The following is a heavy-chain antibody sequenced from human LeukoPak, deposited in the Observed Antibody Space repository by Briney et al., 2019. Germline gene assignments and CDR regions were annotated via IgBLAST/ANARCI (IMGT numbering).Heavy chain of an antibody. CDR3: ARDSRHSSGWYLPS. CDR1: GFTVSSNY. D-gene: IGHD6-19*01. CDR2: IYSGGST. V-gene: IGHV3-53*01. J-gene: IGHJ4*02. Sequence: GGSLRLSCAASGFTVSSNYMSWVRQAPGKGLERVSVIYSGGSTYYADSVKGRFTISRDNSKNTLYLQMNSLRAEDTAVYYCARDSRHSSGWYLPSWGQGTLVTVSS.